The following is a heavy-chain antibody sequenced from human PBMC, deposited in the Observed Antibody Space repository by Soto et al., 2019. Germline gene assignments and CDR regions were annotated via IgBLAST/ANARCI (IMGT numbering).Heavy chain of an antibody. J-gene: IGHJ5*02. CDR1: GFTFSDYF. D-gene: IGHD2-2*01. Sequence: PGGSLRLSCAASGFTFSDYFMSWIRQAPVKGLEWVSFISGSSDNIKYADSVKGRFTISRDNAKNSLYLQMNSLRAEDTAVYYCVRDSARIVVVPRVDGDNWLDPWGQGT. CDR2: ISGSSDNI. V-gene: IGHV3-11*06. CDR3: VRDSARIVVVPRVDGDNWLDP.